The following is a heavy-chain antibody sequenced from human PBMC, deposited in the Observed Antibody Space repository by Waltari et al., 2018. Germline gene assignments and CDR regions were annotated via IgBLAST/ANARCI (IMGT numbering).Heavy chain of an antibody. D-gene: IGHD3-10*01. J-gene: IGHJ4*02. CDR1: GYTFTDFS. CDR2: SNPGGCGT. Sequence: QVQLVQSGAEVKRPGAAVKVSCKASGYTFTDFSMHWVRQAPGQGLEWRGISNPGGCGTTYTQKFQDRVTMTRDTSTNTVYMELSSLRSEDTAVYYCARAGTTLIWGVAEWGQGTLVTVSS. CDR3: ARAGTTLIWGVAE. V-gene: IGHV1-46*01.